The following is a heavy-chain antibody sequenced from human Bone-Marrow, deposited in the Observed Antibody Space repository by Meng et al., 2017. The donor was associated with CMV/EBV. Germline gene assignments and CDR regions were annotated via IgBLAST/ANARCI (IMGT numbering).Heavy chain of an antibody. V-gene: IGHV4-31*03. CDR3: AIVVVIANWFDP. D-gene: IGHD3-22*01. CDR2: IYYSGST. J-gene: IGHJ5*02. Sequence: LRLSCTVSGGSISSGGYYWSWIRQHPGKGLEWIGYIYYSGSTYYNPSLKSRVTISVDTSKNQFSLKLSSVTAADTAVYYCAIVVVIANWFDPWGQGTLVTVSS. CDR1: GGSISSGGYY.